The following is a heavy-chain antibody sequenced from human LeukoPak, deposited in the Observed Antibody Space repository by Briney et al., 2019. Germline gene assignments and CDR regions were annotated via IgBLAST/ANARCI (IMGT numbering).Heavy chain of an antibody. CDR2: IYYSGST. CDR3: ARDLDPAFDI. V-gene: IGHV4-39*07. Sequence: PSETLSLPCTVSGGSISSSSYYWGWIRQPPGKGLEWIGSIYYSGSTYYNPSLKGRVTMSVDTSKNQFSLKLSSVTAADTAVYYCARDLDPAFDIWGQGTMVTVSS. D-gene: IGHD1-1*01. J-gene: IGHJ3*02. CDR1: GGSISSSSYY.